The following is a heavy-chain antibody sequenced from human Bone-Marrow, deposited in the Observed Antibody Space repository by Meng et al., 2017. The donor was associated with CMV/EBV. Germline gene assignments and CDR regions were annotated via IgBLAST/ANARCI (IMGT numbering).Heavy chain of an antibody. CDR3: ARDHSHYGSGSPIDY. Sequence: SGFTFDDYGMSWVHQAPGKGLEWISGINWKGGSTSYADSVKGRFTISRDNAKNSLYLQMNSLRAEDTALYYCARDHSHYGSGSPIDYWGQGTLVTVSS. CDR2: INWKGGST. J-gene: IGHJ4*02. CDR1: GFTFDDYG. D-gene: IGHD3-10*01. V-gene: IGHV3-20*03.